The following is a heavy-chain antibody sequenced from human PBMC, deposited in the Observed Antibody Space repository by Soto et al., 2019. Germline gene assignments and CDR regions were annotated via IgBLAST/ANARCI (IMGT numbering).Heavy chain of an antibody. CDR3: ARLPKGSVVTA. Sequence: VQLVESGGGVVSPGGSLRLSCVGSGFSFRAHSMNWVRQPPGKGLQWISYISSSSENIYYADSVKGRFTVSRDNAKNTLFLQMKSLRDDAWAIYYCARLPKGSVVTAWGQGSLVTVSS. J-gene: IGHJ4*01. V-gene: IGHV3-48*02. D-gene: IGHD2-21*02. CDR1: GFSFRAHS. CDR2: ISSSSENI.